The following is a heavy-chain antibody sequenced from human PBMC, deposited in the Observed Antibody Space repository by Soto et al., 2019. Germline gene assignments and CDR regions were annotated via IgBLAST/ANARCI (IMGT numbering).Heavy chain of an antibody. J-gene: IGHJ5*02. Sequence: SETLSLTCDVSGGSVSSSNWWSWVRQPPGKGLEWIGQVYHSGSTNYNPSLKSRVTISVDKSKNQFSLKVSSVTAADTAVYYCARVGITIFGVVSASGQGTLVTVSS. D-gene: IGHD3-3*01. CDR3: ARVGITIFGVVSA. CDR2: VYHSGST. V-gene: IGHV4-4*02. CDR1: GGSVSSSNW.